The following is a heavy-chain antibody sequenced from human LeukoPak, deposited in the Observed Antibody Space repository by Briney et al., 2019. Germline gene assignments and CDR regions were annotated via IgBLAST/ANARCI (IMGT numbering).Heavy chain of an antibody. D-gene: IGHD6-13*01. J-gene: IGHJ4*02. CDR2: INTDGSST. V-gene: IGHV3-74*01. CDR1: GFTFSSYW. Sequence: GGSLRLSCAASGFTFSSYWMHWVRQAPGKGLVWVSRINTDGSSTSYADSVKGRFTISRDNAKNTLYLQMNSLRAEDTAVYYCAKALSGGAAALILDYWGQGTLVTVSS. CDR3: AKALSGGAAALILDY.